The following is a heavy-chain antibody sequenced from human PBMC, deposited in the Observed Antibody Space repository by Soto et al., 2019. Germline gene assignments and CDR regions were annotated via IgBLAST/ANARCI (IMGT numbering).Heavy chain of an antibody. J-gene: IGHJ6*01. CDR1: GFTFSSYA. D-gene: IGHD6-19*01. V-gene: IGHV3-30-3*01. CDR2: ISYDGSNK. Sequence: QVQLVESGGGVVQPGRSLRLSCAASGFTFSSYAMHWVRQAPGKGLEWVAVISYDGSNKYYADSVKGRFTISRDNSKNTLYLQMNSLRAEDTAVYYCARDRVAVAGTGDYYYGMDVW. CDR3: ARDRVAVAGTGDYYYGMDV.